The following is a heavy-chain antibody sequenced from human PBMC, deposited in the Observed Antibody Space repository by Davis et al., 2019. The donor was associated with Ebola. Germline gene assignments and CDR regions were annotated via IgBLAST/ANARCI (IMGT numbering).Heavy chain of an antibody. CDR3: ARGRGMLWFGELWGPKRRRSQAAFDY. CDR2: INHSGST. J-gene: IGHJ4*02. Sequence: PSETLSLTCAVYGGSFSGYYWSWIRQPPGKGLEWIGEINHSGSTNYNPSLKSRVTISVDTSKNQFSLKLSSVTAADTAVYYCARGRGMLWFGELWGPKRRRSQAAFDYWGQGTLVTVSS. D-gene: IGHD3-10*01. CDR1: GGSFSGYY. V-gene: IGHV4-34*01.